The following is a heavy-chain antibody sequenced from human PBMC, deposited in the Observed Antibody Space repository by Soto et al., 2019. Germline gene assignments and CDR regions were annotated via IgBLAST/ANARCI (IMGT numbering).Heavy chain of an antibody. D-gene: IGHD2-2*02. CDR3: AKASGDDCSSTSCYIGHFQH. CDR1: GFTLSSYG. J-gene: IGHJ1*01. Sequence: GGSLRLSCAASGFTLSSYGMHWVRQAPGKGLEWVAVISYDGSNKYYADSVKGRFTISRDNSKNTLYLQMNSLRAEDTAVYYCAKASGDDCSSTSCYIGHFQHWGQGTLVTVSS. CDR2: ISYDGSNK. V-gene: IGHV3-30*18.